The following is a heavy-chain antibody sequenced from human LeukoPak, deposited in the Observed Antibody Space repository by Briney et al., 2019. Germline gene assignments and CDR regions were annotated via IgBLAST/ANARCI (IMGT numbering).Heavy chain of an antibody. V-gene: IGHV3-48*03. CDR2: ISSSGSTI. J-gene: IGHJ5*02. D-gene: IGHD6-13*01. CDR1: GFTFSSYE. CDR3: ARVAGSSSWYPQNRFDP. Sequence: GGSLRLSCAASGFTFSSYEMNWVRQAPGKGLEWVSYISSSGSTIYYADSVKGRFTISRDNAKNSLYLQMNSLRAEDTAVYYCARVAGSSSWYPQNRFDPWGQGTLVTVSS.